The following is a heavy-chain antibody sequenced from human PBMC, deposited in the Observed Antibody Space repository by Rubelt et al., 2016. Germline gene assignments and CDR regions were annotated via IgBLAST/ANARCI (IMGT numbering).Heavy chain of an antibody. CDR1: GYSISSGYY. J-gene: IGHJ6*03. V-gene: IGHV4-38-2*02. D-gene: IGHD4-11*01. CDR3: ARGGSNYIGAMDV. Sequence: QVQLQESGPGLVKPSETLSLTCTVSGYSISSGYYWGWIRQPPGKGLQWIGEINHSGSNNRNPSLQSRGNISADTAKNQFSRKLSSVTAADTAVYYCARGGSNYIGAMDVWGKGTAVTVSS. CDR2: INHSGSN.